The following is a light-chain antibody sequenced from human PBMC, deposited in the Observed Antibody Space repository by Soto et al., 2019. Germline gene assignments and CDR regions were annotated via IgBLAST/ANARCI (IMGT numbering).Light chain of an antibody. Sequence: DIEMTQSPSSLSASVGDRVTITCQASQDISNYLNWYQQKTGRAPKLLIYDASKLESGVSSRFSGSRSGTDFSLTINSLQPDDFATYYCQQYDDFPLTFGQGTRLE. CDR1: QDISNY. V-gene: IGKV1-33*01. J-gene: IGKJ5*01. CDR3: QQYDDFPLT. CDR2: DAS.